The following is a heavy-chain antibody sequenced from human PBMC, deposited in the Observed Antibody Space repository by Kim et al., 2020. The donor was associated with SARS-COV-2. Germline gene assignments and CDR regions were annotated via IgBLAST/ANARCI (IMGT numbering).Heavy chain of an antibody. CDR2: IYNSGST. V-gene: IGHV4-39*01. J-gene: IGHJ6*02. CDR3: ASEAHYYDSSGYYPLSGEYYGMDV. CDR1: GGSISSSSYY. Sequence: SETLSLTCTVSGGSISSSSYYWGWIRQPPGKGLEWIGSIYNSGSTYYNPSLKSRVTISVDTSKNQFSLKLSSVTAADTAVYYCASEAHYYDSSGYYPLSGEYYGMDVWGQGTTVTVSS. D-gene: IGHD3-22*01.